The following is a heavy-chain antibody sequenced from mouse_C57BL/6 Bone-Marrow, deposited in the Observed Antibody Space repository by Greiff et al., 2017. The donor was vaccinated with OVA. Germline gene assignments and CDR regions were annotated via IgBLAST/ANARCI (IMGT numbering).Heavy chain of an antibody. CDR3: ARWGYGSSYLSWLAY. J-gene: IGHJ3*01. Sequence: QVQLKQPGAELVKPGASVKLSCKASGYTFTSYWMQWVKQRPGQGLEWIGEIDPSDSYTNYNQKFKGNATLTVDPSSSTAFMQLSSLTSEDSAGYYCARWGYGSSYLSWLAYWGQGTLVTVSA. CDR2: IDPSDSYT. D-gene: IGHD1-1*01. CDR1: GYTFTSYW. V-gene: IGHV1-50*01.